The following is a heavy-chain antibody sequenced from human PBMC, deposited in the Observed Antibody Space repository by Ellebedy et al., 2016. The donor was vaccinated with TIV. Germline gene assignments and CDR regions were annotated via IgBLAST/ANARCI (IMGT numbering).Heavy chain of an antibody. CDR1: GFTFSSYW. Sequence: GGSLRLSCAASGFTFSSYWMHWVRQAPGKGLVWVSRINSDGSSTSYADSVKGRFTISRDNAKNTLYLQMNSLRAEDTAVYYCARDRYDFWSGYFGAYYYHGMDVWGQGTTVTVSS. V-gene: IGHV3-74*01. CDR3: ARDRYDFWSGYFGAYYYHGMDV. J-gene: IGHJ6*02. D-gene: IGHD3-3*01. CDR2: INSDGSST.